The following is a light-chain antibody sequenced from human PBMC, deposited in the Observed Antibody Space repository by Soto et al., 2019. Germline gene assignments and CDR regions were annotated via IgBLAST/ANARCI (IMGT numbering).Light chain of an antibody. CDR2: GAS. Sequence: EIVLTQSPGTLSLSPGERATLSCRASQSVSSSYLAWYQQKPGQAPMLLIYGASGRATGIPDRFRGSGSGTDFTLTISRLEPEDFAVYYCQQYGSSPGTFGQGTKVEIK. CDR1: QSVSSSY. J-gene: IGKJ1*01. V-gene: IGKV3-20*01. CDR3: QQYGSSPGT.